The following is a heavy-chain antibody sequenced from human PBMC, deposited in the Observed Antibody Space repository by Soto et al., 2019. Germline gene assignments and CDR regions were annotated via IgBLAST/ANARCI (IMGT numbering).Heavy chain of an antibody. CDR3: ARETYDSSGPGYYGLDV. J-gene: IGHJ6*02. CDR1: GFTFSSYD. Sequence: GGSLRPSCAASGFTFSSYDMHWVRQATGKGLEWVSAIGTAGDTYYPASVKGRFTISRENAKNSFYLQMNSLRAGDTAVYYCARETYDSSGPGYYGLDVWGQGTTVTVSS. CDR2: IGTAGDT. D-gene: IGHD3-22*01. V-gene: IGHV3-13*01.